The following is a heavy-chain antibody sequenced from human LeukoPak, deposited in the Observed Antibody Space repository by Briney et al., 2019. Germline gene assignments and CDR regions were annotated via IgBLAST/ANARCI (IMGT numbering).Heavy chain of an antibody. Sequence: ASVNVSCKASGYTFIIYYMHCVPQAPGQGLEWMGIISPSGASTTYAPRFQGRVTMTRDTSTSTGYMELSSLRLEDTAVYYCAREGTGYSGSHQYFQHWGQGTLVTVSS. CDR3: AREGTGYSGSHQYFQH. D-gene: IGHD1-26*01. J-gene: IGHJ1*01. CDR2: ISPSGAST. V-gene: IGHV1-46*01. CDR1: GYTFIIYY.